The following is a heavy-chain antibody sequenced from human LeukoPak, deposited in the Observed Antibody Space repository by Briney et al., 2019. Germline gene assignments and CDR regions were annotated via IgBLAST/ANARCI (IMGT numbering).Heavy chain of an antibody. CDR3: ASVPVGDYWVPFYY. V-gene: IGHV4-39*07. CDR2: IYYSGST. J-gene: IGHJ4*02. Sequence: SETLSLTCTVSGGSISSSSYYWGWIRQPPGKGLEWIGSIYYSGSTYYNPSLKSRVTISVDTSKNQFSLKLSSVTAADTAVYYCASVPVGDYWVPFYYWGQGTLVTVSS. D-gene: IGHD4-17*01. CDR1: GGSISSSSYY.